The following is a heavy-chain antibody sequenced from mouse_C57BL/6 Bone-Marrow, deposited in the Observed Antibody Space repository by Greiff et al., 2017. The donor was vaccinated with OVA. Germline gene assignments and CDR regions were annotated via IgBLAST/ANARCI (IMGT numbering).Heavy chain of an antibody. V-gene: IGHV1-42*01. Sequence: VQLKESGPELVKPGASVKISCKASGYSFTGYYMNWVKQSPEKSLEWIGEINPSTGGTTYNQKFKAKATLTVDKSSSTAYMQLKSLTSEDSAVEYCARGGTSPFAYWGQGTLVTVSA. J-gene: IGHJ3*01. CDR2: INPSTGGT. D-gene: IGHD4-1*01. CDR3: ARGGTSPFAY. CDR1: GYSFTGYY.